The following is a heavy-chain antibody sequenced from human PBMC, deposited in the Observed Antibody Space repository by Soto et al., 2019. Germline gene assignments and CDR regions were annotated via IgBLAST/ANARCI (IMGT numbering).Heavy chain of an antibody. J-gene: IGHJ5*02. D-gene: IGHD3-10*01. Sequence: PSETLSLTCNVSGVSLTGYHWNWIRQPPGKTLEWIGFVYHSGGVSYNPSLKGRASISVDRSKNQFSLRLSSVTASDTAVYYCARRLNLGSFDHWGQGTLVTVS. CDR1: GVSLTGYH. V-gene: IGHV4-59*01. CDR3: ARRLNLGSFDH. CDR2: VYHSGGV.